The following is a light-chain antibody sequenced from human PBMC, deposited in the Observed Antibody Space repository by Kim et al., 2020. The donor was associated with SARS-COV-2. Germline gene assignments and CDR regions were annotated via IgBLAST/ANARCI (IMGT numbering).Light chain of an antibody. CDR1: SADVGGYKY. Sequence: GQSITISCTGTSADVGGYKYVSWYQQHPGKAPKLIIYDVSNRPSGVSDRFSGSKSGNTASLTISGLQTEDEADYSCASYTTNSGYVFGTGTKVTVL. V-gene: IGLV2-14*03. CDR2: DVS. J-gene: IGLJ1*01. CDR3: ASYTTNSGYV.